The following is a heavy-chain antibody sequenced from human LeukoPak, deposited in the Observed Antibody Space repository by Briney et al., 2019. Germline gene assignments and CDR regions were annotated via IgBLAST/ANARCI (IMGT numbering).Heavy chain of an antibody. CDR1: GYTFTSYD. Sequence: ASVKVSCKASGYTFTSYDINWVRQATGQGLEWMGWMNPNSGNTGYAQKLQGRVTMTTDTSTSTAYMELRSLRSDDTAVYYCARESGTPGPDAFDIWGQGTMVTVSS. CDR2: MNPNSGNT. J-gene: IGHJ3*02. D-gene: IGHD1-14*01. V-gene: IGHV1-8*02. CDR3: ARESGTPGPDAFDI.